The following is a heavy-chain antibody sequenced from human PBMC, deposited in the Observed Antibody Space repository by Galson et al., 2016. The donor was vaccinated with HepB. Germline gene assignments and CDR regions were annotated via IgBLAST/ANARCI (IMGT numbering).Heavy chain of an antibody. CDR3: AKSSILEQLGSNLDF. D-gene: IGHD1-1*01. J-gene: IGHJ4*02. Sequence: SLRLSCAAAGFKFSAYAMSWVRQAPGKGLEWVSAISGSGDTTYYEDSVKARFNISRDNSNNTLYLQMNSLRADDTALYYCAKSSILEQLGSNLDFWGQGTLVTVSS. CDR1: GFKFSAYA. CDR2: ISGSGDTT. V-gene: IGHV3-23*01.